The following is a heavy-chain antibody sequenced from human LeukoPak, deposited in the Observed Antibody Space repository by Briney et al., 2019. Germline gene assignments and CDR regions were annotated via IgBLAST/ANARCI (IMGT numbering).Heavy chain of an antibody. V-gene: IGHV3-23*01. CDR1: GFTFSSYA. D-gene: IGHD5-12*01. J-gene: IGHJ4*02. CDR2: IGGSDGNT. CDR3: AKVQYSDYDMNFDS. Sequence: GGSLRLSCAASGFTFSSYATSWVRQAPGMGLEWVSAIGGSDGNTYYADSVKGRFTISRDNSKNSLYLQINSLRADDTAVYHCAKVQYSDYDMNFDSWGQGTLVTVSS.